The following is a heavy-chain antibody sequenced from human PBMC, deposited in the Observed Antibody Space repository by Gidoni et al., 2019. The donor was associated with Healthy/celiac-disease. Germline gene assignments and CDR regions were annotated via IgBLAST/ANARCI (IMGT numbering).Heavy chain of an antibody. CDR2: IYYSGST. D-gene: IGHD6-6*01. V-gene: IGHV4-39*01. CDR1: GGSLSSSSYY. Sequence: QLQLQESGPGLVKPSETLSLTCTVSGGSLSSSSYYWGWIRQPPGKGLEWICSIYYSGSTYYNPSLKSRVTISVATSKNQFSLKLSSVTASDTAVYYCARTTLEYSSSSKGCGWFDPWGQGTLVTVSS. CDR3: ARTTLEYSSSSKGCGWFDP. J-gene: IGHJ5*02.